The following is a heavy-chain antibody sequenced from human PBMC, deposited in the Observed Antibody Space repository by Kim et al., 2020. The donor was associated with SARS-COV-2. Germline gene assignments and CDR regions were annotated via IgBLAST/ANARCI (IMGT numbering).Heavy chain of an antibody. Sequence: GGSLRLSCAASGFTFSSYSMNWVRQAPGKGLEWVSYISSSSSTIYYADSVKGRFTISRDNAKNSLYLQMNSLRAEDTAVYYCARELGDSSGYYYYYYGMDVWGQGTTVTVSS. V-gene: IGHV3-48*04. J-gene: IGHJ6*02. CDR3: ARELGDSSGYYYYYYGMDV. D-gene: IGHD3-22*01. CDR2: ISSSSSTI. CDR1: GFTFSSYS.